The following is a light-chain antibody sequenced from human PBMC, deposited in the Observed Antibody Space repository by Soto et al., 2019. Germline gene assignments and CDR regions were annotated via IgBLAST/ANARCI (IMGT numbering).Light chain of an antibody. J-gene: IGKJ1*01. CDR2: GAS. CDR3: QQYGSSQWT. Sequence: EIVLTQSPGTLSLSPGERATLSCRASQSVSSSYLAWYQQKPGQAPRLLIYGASNRATGIPDRFSGSGSGTDFTLTISRLEPEDFAVYYCQQYGSSQWTFGQGTKVDIK. V-gene: IGKV3-20*01. CDR1: QSVSSSY.